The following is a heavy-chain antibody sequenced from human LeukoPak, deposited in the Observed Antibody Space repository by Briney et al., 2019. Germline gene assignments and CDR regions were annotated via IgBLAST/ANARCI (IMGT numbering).Heavy chain of an antibody. CDR1: GFTFSDYY. J-gene: IGHJ4*02. CDR2: ISRSSTL. CDR3: ARVAVFLLYFDY. V-gene: IGHV3-69-1*01. Sequence: GGSLRLSCAASGFTFSDYYMNWVRQAPGKGLELVSSISRSSTLYYADSVKGRFTISRDNAKNSLCLQMNSLRAENTAVSDCARVAVFLLYFDYGGQGTLVTVSS. D-gene: IGHD6-19*01.